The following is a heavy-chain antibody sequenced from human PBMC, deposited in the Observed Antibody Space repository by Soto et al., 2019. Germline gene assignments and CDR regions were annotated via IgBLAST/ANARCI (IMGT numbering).Heavy chain of an antibody. CDR2: INPSGGST. J-gene: IGHJ4*02. V-gene: IGHV1-46*01. CDR1: GYTFTSYY. D-gene: IGHD3-22*01. Sequence: ASVKVSCKASGYTFTSYYMHWVRQAPGQGLEWMGIINPSGGSTSYAQKFQGRVTMTRDTSTSTVYMELSSLRSGDTAVYYCASGGSSGYSLDYWGQGTLVTVSS. CDR3: ASGGSSGYSLDY.